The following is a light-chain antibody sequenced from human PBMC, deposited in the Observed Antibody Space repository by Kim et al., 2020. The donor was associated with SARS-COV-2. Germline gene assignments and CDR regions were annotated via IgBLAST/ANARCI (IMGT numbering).Light chain of an antibody. CDR1: SSDVGVSNY. V-gene: IGLV2-14*03. CDR2: DVS. J-gene: IGLJ2*01. CDR3: CSSATSNTWL. Sequence: QSALTQPASVSASPGQSITISCTGTSSDVGVSNYVSWYQQHPGKAPKLMIYDVSNRPSGVSDRFSGSKSGNTASLTISGLQAEDEANYFCCSSATSNTWLFGGGTQLTVL.